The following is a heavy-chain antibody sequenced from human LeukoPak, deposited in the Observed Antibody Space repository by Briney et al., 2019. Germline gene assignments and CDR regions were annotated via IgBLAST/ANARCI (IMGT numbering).Heavy chain of an antibody. J-gene: IGHJ6*02. CDR1: GVSISSSSYY. V-gene: IGHV4-39*01. CDR3: ARLSLSTMVRGVTFYYGMDV. CDR2: IYYSGST. Sequence: SETLSLTCTVSGVSISSSSYYWGWIRQPPGKGLEWIGSIYYSGSTYYNPSLKSRVTISVDTSKNQFSLKLSSVTAADTAVYYCARLSLSTMVRGVTFYYGMDVWGQGTTVTVSS. D-gene: IGHD3-10*01.